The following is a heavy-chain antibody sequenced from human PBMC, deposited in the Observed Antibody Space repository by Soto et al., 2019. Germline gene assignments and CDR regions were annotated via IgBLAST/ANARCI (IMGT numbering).Heavy chain of an antibody. CDR3: ARRHDCWSGYGTWFDP. Sequence: SVKVSCKASGGTFSSYAISWVRQAPVQGLEWMGGIIPIFGTANYAQKFQGRVTITADEYTSTAYMELSSLRSEDTAVYYCARRHDCWSGYGTWFDPWGQGTLVTVSS. J-gene: IGHJ5*02. CDR1: GGTFSSYA. D-gene: IGHD3-3*01. V-gene: IGHV1-69*13. CDR2: IIPIFGTA.